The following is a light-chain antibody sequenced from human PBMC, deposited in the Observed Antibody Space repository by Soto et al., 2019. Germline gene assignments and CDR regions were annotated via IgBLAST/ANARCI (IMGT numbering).Light chain of an antibody. J-gene: IGKJ1*01. Sequence: ATQMTQSPSSLYASVGDRVTIACRASQGIRTELGWYQQKPGAAPKLLIYAASTLQSGVPSRFSGSGSGTDFTLTISSLQPEDFATYYCLQDYDYPRTFGQGTKVEMK. V-gene: IGKV1-6*01. CDR3: LQDYDYPRT. CDR1: QGIRTE. CDR2: AAS.